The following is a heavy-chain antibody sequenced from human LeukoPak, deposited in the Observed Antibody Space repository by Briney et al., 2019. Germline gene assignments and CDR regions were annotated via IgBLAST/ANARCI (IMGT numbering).Heavy chain of an antibody. CDR2: ITGSGGKT. J-gene: IGHJ5*02. Sequence: GGSLRLSCEASGFTFTNYAMAWVRQGPGKGLEWVSGITGSGGKTYYADSVKGRFTISRDNSKNTLYLQMNSLRAEDTAVYYCAKGTIVVVPAAIGWFDPWGQGTLVTVSS. V-gene: IGHV3-23*01. D-gene: IGHD2-2*01. CDR3: AKGTIVVVPAAIGWFDP. CDR1: GFTFTNYA.